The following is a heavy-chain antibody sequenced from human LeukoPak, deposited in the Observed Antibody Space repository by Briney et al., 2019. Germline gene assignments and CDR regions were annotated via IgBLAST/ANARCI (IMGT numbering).Heavy chain of an antibody. V-gene: IGHV1-69*13. CDR3: VSKRGYSYGLDY. CDR1: GGTFSSYA. J-gene: IGHJ4*02. CDR2: IIPIFGTA. D-gene: IGHD5-18*01. Sequence: SVKVSCKASGGTFSSYAISWVRQAPGQGLEWMGGIIPIFGTANYAQKFQGRVTITADESTSTGYMELSSLRSEDTAVYYCVSKRGYSYGLDYWGQGTLVTVSS.